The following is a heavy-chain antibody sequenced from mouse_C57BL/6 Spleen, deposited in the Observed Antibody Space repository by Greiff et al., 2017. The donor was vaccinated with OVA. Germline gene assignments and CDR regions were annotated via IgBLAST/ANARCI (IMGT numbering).Heavy chain of an antibody. CDR3: TTPTVVGGGFAY. Sequence: VQLQQSGAELVRPGASVKLSCTASGFNIKDDYMHWVKQRPEQGLEWIGWIDPENGDTEYASKFQGKATITADTSSNTAYLQLSSLTSEDTAVYYCTTPTVVGGGFAYWGQGTLVTVSA. J-gene: IGHJ3*01. V-gene: IGHV14-4*01. CDR1: GFNIKDDY. D-gene: IGHD1-1*01. CDR2: IDPENGDT.